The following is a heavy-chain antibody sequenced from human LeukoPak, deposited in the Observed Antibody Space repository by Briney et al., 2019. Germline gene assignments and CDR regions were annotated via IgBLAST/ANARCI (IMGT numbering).Heavy chain of an antibody. CDR3: ARHEPYNSGSHYDY. CDR1: GFTFSSYA. Sequence: GGSLRLSCAASGFTFSSYAMSWVRQAPGKGLEWVSAISGSGGSTYYADSVKGRFTISRDNSKNTLDLQMNSLRAEDTAMYYCARHEPYNSGSHYDYWGQGTLVTVSS. D-gene: IGHD3-10*01. CDR2: ISGSGGST. V-gene: IGHV3-23*01. J-gene: IGHJ4*02.